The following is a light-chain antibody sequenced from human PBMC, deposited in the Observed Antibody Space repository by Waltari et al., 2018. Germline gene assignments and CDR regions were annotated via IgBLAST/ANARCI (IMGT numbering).Light chain of an antibody. CDR1: QSVSNN. V-gene: IGKV3-15*01. Sequence: APPCRASQSVSNNLAWFQHKPGQAPRLLIYGASTRAAGIPARFSGSGSGADFTLTISSLQSEDFALYYCQQYNSWPLTFGGGTKVEIK. J-gene: IGKJ4*01. CDR3: QQYNSWPLT. CDR2: GAS.